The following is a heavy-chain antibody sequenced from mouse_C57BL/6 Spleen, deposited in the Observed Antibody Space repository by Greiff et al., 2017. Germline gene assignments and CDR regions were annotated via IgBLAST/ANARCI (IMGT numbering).Heavy chain of an antibody. CDR2: INPNNGGT. D-gene: IGHD5-1*01. CDR3: ARGRVPWYFDV. Sequence: VQLQQSGPELVKPGASVKMSCKASGYTFTDYNMHWVKQSHGKSFEWIGYINPNNGGTSYNQKFKGKATLTVNKSSSTAYMELRSLTSEDSAVYYCARGRVPWYFDVWGTGTTVTVSS. V-gene: IGHV1-22*01. J-gene: IGHJ1*03. CDR1: GYTFTDYN.